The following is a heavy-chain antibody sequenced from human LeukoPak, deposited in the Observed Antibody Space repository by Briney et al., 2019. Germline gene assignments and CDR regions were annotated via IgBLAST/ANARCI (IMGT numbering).Heavy chain of an antibody. CDR3: ARGSAYRSVLGAFDI. CDR1: GFTFSSYW. J-gene: IGHJ3*02. CDR2: IKQDGSEK. Sequence: GGSLRLSCAASGFTFSSYWMSWVRQAPGKGLEWVANIKQDGSEKYYVDSVKGRFTISRDNAKNSLYLQMNSLRAEDTAVYYCARGSAYRSVLGAFDIWGQGTMVTVSS. D-gene: IGHD6-19*01. V-gene: IGHV3-7*01.